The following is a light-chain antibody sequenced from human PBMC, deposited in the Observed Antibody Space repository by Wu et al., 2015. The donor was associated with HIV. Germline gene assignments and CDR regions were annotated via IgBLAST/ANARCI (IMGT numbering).Light chain of an antibody. J-gene: IGKJ5*01. CDR1: QSVSSNY. Sequence: EIMLTQSPGTLSLSPGERATLSCRASQSVSSNYLAWYQKKSGQAPRLLIYAASSRATGIPDRFSGSGSGTDFTLTISRLEPEDFAVYYCQQYGSSPPITFGQGTRLEIK. V-gene: IGKV3-20*01. CDR3: QQYGSSPPIT. CDR2: AAS.